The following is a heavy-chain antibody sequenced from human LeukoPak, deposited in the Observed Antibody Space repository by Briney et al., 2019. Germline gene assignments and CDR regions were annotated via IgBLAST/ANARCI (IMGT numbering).Heavy chain of an antibody. CDR2: IGTAGDT. Sequence: GGALRLSCSTSWFTFSSYDMHLVRQATGKGLEWVSAIGTAGDTYYPGSVKGRFTISRENAKNSLYLQMNSLRAGDTAVYYCARGRDTNFDYWGQGTLVTVSS. J-gene: IGHJ4*02. CDR3: ARGRDTNFDY. CDR1: WFTFSSYD. D-gene: IGHD5-24*01. V-gene: IGHV3-13*01.